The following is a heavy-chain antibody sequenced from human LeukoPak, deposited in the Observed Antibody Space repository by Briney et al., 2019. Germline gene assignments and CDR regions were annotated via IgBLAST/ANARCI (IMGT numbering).Heavy chain of an antibody. D-gene: IGHD3-10*01. CDR1: GYTFTSYD. J-gene: IGHJ4*02. Sequence: ASVKASCKASGYTFTSYDINWVRQATGQGLEWMGWMNPNSGNTGYAQKFQGRVTMTRNTSISTAYMELSSLRSDDTAVYYCARGSVYYFDYWGQGTLVTVSS. CDR3: ARGSVYYFDY. V-gene: IGHV1-8*01. CDR2: MNPNSGNT.